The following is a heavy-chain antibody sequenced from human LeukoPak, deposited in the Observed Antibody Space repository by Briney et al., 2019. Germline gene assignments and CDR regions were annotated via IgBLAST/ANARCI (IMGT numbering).Heavy chain of an antibody. Sequence: GASVKVSCKASGYTFTGYYMHWVRQAPGQGLEWMGWINPNSGGTNYAQKFQGRVTMTRDTSISTAYMELSRLRSDDTAVYYCARSEGDYYDSSGYSLDYWGQGTLVTVSS. D-gene: IGHD3-22*01. CDR3: ARSEGDYYDSSGYSLDY. J-gene: IGHJ4*02. CDR1: GYTFTGYY. CDR2: INPNSGGT. V-gene: IGHV1-2*02.